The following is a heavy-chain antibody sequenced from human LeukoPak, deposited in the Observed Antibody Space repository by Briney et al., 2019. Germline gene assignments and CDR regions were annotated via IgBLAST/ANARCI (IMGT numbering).Heavy chain of an antibody. CDR1: GGSISSHY. V-gene: IGHV4-59*11. CDR2: IYYSGST. Sequence: SETLSLTCTVSGGSISSHYWSWIRQPPGKGLEWIGYIYYSGSTNYNPSLKSRVTISVDTSKNQFSLKLSSVTAADTAVYYCARGRSDDYVWGSCRYAIDYWGQGTLVTVSS. CDR3: ARGRSDDYVWGSCRYAIDY. D-gene: IGHD3-16*02. J-gene: IGHJ4*02.